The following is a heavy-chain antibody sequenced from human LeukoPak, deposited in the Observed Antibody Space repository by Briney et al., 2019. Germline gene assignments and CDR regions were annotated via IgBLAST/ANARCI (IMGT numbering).Heavy chain of an antibody. D-gene: IGHD1-26*01. J-gene: IGHJ4*02. V-gene: IGHV4-59*01. CDR1: SGSISSYY. CDR2: IFHSGST. CDR3: ARDVGASNFDY. Sequence: SEILSLTCTVSSGSISSYYWGWIRQPPGKGLEWIGYIFHSGSTNSNPSLKSRVAISVDTSKNQFSLKLSSVTAADTAVYYCARDVGASNFDYWGQGILVTVSS.